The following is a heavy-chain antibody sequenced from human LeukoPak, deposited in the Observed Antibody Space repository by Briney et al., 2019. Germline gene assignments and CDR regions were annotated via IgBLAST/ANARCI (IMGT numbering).Heavy chain of an antibody. J-gene: IGHJ4*02. D-gene: IGHD3-22*01. CDR3: AREAYDSSGYYFDY. CDR1: GFTVSSNY. Sequence: GGSLRLSCVASGFTVSSNYMSWVRQAPGKGLEWVSVIYSGGSTYYADSVKGRFTISRDNSKNTLYLQMNSLRAEDTAVYYCAREAYDSSGYYFDYWGQGTLVTVSS. CDR2: IYSGGST. V-gene: IGHV3-66*01.